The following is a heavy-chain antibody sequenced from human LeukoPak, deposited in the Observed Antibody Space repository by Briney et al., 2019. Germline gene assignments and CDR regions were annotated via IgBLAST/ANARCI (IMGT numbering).Heavy chain of an antibody. Sequence: PGRSLRLSCAASGFTFSSYGMHWVRQAPGKGLEWVAVIWYDGSNKYYADSVKGRFTISRDNSKNTLYLQMNSQRAEDTAVYYCARVSKSTVGLLSDAFDIWGQGTMVIVSS. CDR3: ARVSKSTVGLLSDAFDI. V-gene: IGHV3-33*01. CDR1: GFTFSSYG. J-gene: IGHJ3*02. D-gene: IGHD2-15*01. CDR2: IWYDGSNK.